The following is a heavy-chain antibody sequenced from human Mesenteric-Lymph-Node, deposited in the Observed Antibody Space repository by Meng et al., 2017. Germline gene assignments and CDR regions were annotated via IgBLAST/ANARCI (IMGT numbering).Heavy chain of an antibody. Sequence: GESLKISCAASGFTFSSYSMNWVRQAPGKGLEWVSSISSSSYIYYADSVKGRFTISRDNAKNSLYLQMNSLRAEGTAAYYCARDGVAVAGTTNYYYYGMDVWGQGTTVTVSS. V-gene: IGHV3-21*01. D-gene: IGHD6-19*01. CDR2: ISSSSYI. CDR3: ARDGVAVAGTTNYYYYGMDV. J-gene: IGHJ6*02. CDR1: GFTFSSYS.